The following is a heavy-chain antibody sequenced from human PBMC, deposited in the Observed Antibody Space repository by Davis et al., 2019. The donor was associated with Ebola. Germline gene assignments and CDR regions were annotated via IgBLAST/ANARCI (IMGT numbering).Heavy chain of an antibody. CDR1: GGSISTSPYY. D-gene: IGHD3/OR15-3a*01. J-gene: IGHJ5*02. Sequence: SETLSLTCAVSGGSISTSPYYWSWIRQSPGKGLEWIGNIFYSGSSSYSGSTNYHSSLKSRIFISVDTSKNQFSLKLTSVTAADTAMYYCARDRLIGPRVDTWGQGTLVAVSS. CDR3: ARDRLIGPRVDT. V-gene: IGHV4-61*01. CDR2: IFYSGSSSYSGST.